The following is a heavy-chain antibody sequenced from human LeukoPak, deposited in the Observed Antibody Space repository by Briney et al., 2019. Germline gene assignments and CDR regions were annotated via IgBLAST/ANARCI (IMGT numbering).Heavy chain of an antibody. V-gene: IGHV4-34*01. Sequence: SETLSLTCAVYGGSFSGYYWSWIRQPPGKGLEWIGEINHSGSTNYNPSLKSRVTISVDTSKNQFSLKPSSVTAADTAVYYCARGARGGATPSLQNFDYWGRGTLVAVSS. D-gene: IGHD1-26*01. J-gene: IGHJ4*02. CDR3: ARGARGGATPSLQNFDY. CDR1: GGSFSGYY. CDR2: INHSGST.